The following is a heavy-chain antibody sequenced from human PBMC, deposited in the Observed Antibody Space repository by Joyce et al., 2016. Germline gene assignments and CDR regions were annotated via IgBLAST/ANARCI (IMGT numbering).Heavy chain of an antibody. CDR3: AISSVHGWGVWVS. V-gene: IGHV1-24*01. CDR1: GKSLSELS. Sequence: QVQLAQSGPEVKKPGASVKVSCKVSGKSLSELSMHWVRHFPGKGLEWRGGFHHEDGDTMYAEKLPGRVTMTEDTSTDTGDMELNSLTFEDTAVYYCAISSVHGWGVWVSWGQGTLVTVSS. D-gene: IGHD3-16*01. J-gene: IGHJ5*02. CDR2: FHHEDGDT.